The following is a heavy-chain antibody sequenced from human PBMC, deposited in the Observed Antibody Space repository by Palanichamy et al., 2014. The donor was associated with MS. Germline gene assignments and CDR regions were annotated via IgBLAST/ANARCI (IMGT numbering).Heavy chain of an antibody. Sequence: QVQLQESGPGLVKPSQTLSLTCTVSGGSISSGDYYWSWIRQPPGKGLEWIGYIYYSGSTYYNPSLKSRVTTSVDTSKNQFSLKLSSVTAADTAVYYCARVTSGYSSSHLYYFDYWGQGTLVTVSS. CDR1: GGSISSGDYY. V-gene: IGHV4-30-4*01. CDR2: IYYSGST. D-gene: IGHD6-13*01. J-gene: IGHJ4*02. CDR3: ARVTSGYSSSHLYYFDY.